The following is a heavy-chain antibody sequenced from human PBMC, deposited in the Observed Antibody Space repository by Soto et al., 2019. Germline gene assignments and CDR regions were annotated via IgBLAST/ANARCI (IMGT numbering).Heavy chain of an antibody. D-gene: IGHD3-10*01. V-gene: IGHV2-5*01. CDR1: GFSRSTSGLG. CDR2: IYWNDDK. Sequence: CGPTLVNPTQTLTLTCTFSGFSRSTSGLGVGWIRQPPGKALEWLALIYWNDDKRYSPSLKSRLTITKDTSKNQVVLTMTNMDPVDTATYYCAHRPGRGAAFDIWGQGTMVTVS. CDR3: AHRPGRGAAFDI. J-gene: IGHJ3*02.